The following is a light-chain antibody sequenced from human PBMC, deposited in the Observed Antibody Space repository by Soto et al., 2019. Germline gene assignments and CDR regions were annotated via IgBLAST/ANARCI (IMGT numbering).Light chain of an antibody. Sequence: QSALTQPASVSGSPGQSITISCAGTSSDVGVYDFVSWYQQHPGKAPKLLIYDVNNRPAGISNRFSGSKSGNTASLTISGLQAEDEADYYCSSYTTSTTRVFGGWTKLTVL. J-gene: IGLJ2*01. V-gene: IGLV2-14*03. CDR3: SSYTTSTTRV. CDR2: DVN. CDR1: SSDVGVYDF.